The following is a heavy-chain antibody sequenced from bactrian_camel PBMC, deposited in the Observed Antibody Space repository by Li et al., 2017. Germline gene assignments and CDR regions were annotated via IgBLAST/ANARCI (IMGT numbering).Heavy chain of an antibody. J-gene: IGHJ4*01. D-gene: IGHD1*01. CDR2: QRDAAT. V-gene: IGHV3-3*01. Sequence: HVQLVESGGGSAQAGGSLTLSCVASGHTDTDYCMGWFRQAPGKEPEGVAAQRDAATYYADSVKGRFSISRDNAKNTVYLQMNSLKPEDTGVYYCAAAYAASLDDGFQQVEYNFWGQGTQVTVS. CDR3: AAAYAASLDDGFQQVEYNF. CDR1: GHTDTDYC.